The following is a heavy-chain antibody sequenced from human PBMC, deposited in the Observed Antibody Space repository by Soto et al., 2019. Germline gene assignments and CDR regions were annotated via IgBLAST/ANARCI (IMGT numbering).Heavy chain of an antibody. D-gene: IGHD3-16*01. CDR2: ISYSGST. V-gene: IGHV4-59*01. J-gene: IGHJ6*02. Sequence: SEILSLTCSVCGGSISSYYWSWIRQPPGKALEWIGYISYSGSTKYNPSLKSRVTISVDTSKNQFSLKLTSVTAADTAVYYCARDRLTPARETTYFYGMAVWGQGTTVTVSS. CDR1: GGSISSYY. CDR3: ARDRLTPARETTYFYGMAV.